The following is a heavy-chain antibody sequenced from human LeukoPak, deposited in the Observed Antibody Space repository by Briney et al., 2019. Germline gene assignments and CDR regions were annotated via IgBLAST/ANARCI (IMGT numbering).Heavy chain of an antibody. J-gene: IGHJ4*02. D-gene: IGHD2-2*01. CDR3: ARDLETIVVVPTSHFDY. V-gene: IGHV3-21*01. CDR1: GFTFSSYS. Sequence: PGGSLRLSCAASGFTFSSYSMNWVRQAPGKGLEWVSSISSSSSYIYYADSVKGRFTISRDNAKNSLYLQINSLRAEDTAVYYCARDLETIVVVPTSHFDYWGQGTLVTVSS. CDR2: ISSSSSYI.